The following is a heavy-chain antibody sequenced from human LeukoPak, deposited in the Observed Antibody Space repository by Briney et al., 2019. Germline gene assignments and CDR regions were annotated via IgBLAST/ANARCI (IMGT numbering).Heavy chain of an antibody. Sequence: GGSLRLSCAASGFTFDDYTMHWVRQAPGKGLEWVSLISWDGDNTYYADSLKGRFTISRDNSKNSLYLQLNSLRTEDTALYYCAKAAVGVLVTATPKDWGQGTLVTVSS. J-gene: IGHJ4*02. D-gene: IGHD2-21*02. V-gene: IGHV3-43*01. CDR2: ISWDGDNT. CDR3: AKAAVGVLVTATPKD. CDR1: GFTFDDYT.